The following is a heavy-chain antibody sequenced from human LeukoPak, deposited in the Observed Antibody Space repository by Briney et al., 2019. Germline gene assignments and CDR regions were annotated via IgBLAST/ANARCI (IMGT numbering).Heavy chain of an antibody. V-gene: IGHV4-4*07. Sequence: PSETLSLTCTVFGDSIDSSSWSWIRQPVGKGLEWIGRIYLGGSPIYNPSLKSRVIMTVDTSKNQFLLWPRSVTAADTAIYYCANWVGNWFDPWGQGTLVTVSS. CDR3: ANWVGNWFDP. CDR2: IYLGGSP. J-gene: IGHJ5*02. D-gene: IGHD1-26*01. CDR1: GDSIDSSS.